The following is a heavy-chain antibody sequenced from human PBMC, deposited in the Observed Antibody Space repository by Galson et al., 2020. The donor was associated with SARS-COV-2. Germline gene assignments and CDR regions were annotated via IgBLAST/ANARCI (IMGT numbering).Heavy chain of an antibody. CDR2: INAGNGNT. J-gene: IGHJ6*02. D-gene: IGHD6-19*01. Sequence: ASVKVSCKASGYTFTNYAMHWVRQAPGQRLEWMGWINAGNGNTKYSQKFQGRVTITRDTSASTAYMELSSLRSEDTAVYYCARERQWLEGMDVWGQETTVTVSS. V-gene: IGHV1-3*01. CDR1: GYTFTNYA. CDR3: ARERQWLEGMDV.